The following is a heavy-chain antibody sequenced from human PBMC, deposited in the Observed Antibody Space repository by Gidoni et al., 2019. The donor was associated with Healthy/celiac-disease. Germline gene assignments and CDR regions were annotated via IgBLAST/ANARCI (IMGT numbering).Heavy chain of an antibody. CDR3: ARDRAVAGTGWFDP. V-gene: IGHV4-39*07. Sequence: LQLHESGPVLVKPSETLSLTCTVSGCSILSSSYYWGWIRQPPGKGLEWIGSIYYSGSTYYNPSLKSRVTISVDTSKNQFSLKLSSVTAADTAVYYCARDRAVAGTGWFDPWGQGTLVTVSS. CDR1: GCSILSSSYY. J-gene: IGHJ5*02. D-gene: IGHD6-19*01. CDR2: IYYSGST.